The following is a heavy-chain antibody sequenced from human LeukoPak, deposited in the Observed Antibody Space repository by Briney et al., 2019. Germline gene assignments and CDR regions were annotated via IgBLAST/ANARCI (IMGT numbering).Heavy chain of an antibody. V-gene: IGHV4-4*07. D-gene: IGHD6-13*01. J-gene: IGHJ4*02. CDR2: TYTSGDT. CDR3: TIGGASGSLAH. Sequence: PSETLSLTCTVSRASISDNYWSWSRQPAGKALEWIGRTYTSGDTNYNPSLKSRASVSVDTSKSQFYLSLRYVTAADTAVYYCTIGGASGSLAHWGPGTLVTVSS. CDR1: RASISDNY.